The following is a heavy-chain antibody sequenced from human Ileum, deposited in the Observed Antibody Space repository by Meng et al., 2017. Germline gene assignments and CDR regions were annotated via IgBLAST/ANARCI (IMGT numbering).Heavy chain of an antibody. CDR3: ARDWAYCGGDCYSGEGYFDL. Sequence: SVKVSCKASGGTFISYAISWVRQAPGQGLEWMGGIIPIFGTANYAQKFQGRVTITTDESTSTAYMELSSLRSEDTAVYYCARDWAYCGGDCYSGEGYFDLWGHGTLVTVSS. CDR1: GGTFISYA. CDR2: IIPIFGTA. J-gene: IGHJ2*01. V-gene: IGHV1-69*05. D-gene: IGHD2-21*02.